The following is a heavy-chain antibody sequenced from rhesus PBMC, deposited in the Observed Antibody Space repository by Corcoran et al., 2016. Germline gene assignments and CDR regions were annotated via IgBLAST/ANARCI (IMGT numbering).Heavy chain of an antibody. CDR2: INGGGGST. J-gene: IGHJ4*01. D-gene: IGHD2-21*01. CDR1: GFTFSSYW. V-gene: IGHV3S42*01. Sequence: EVQLVESGGGLAKPGGSLRLPCAASGFTFSSYWMNWVRQTPGKGLEGISAINGGGGSTNYADSVKGRFNISRDNSKSTLSLQMDNLRAEDTAVYYCAKDRGYCTGSGCLPVGGFDYWGQGVLVTVSS. CDR3: AKDRGYCTGSGCLPVGGFDY.